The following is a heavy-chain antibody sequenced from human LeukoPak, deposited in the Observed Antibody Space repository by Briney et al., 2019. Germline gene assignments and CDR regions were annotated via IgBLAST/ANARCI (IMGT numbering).Heavy chain of an antibody. D-gene: IGHD3-16*01. Sequence: GGSLRLSCAASGFTFSDYYVSWIRQAPGKGLEWVSYISSSGSTIYYADSVKGRFTISRDNAKNSLYLQMNSLRAEDTAVYYCANHGEDYGWAPTLRTVDYWGQGTLVTVSS. CDR1: GFTFSDYY. CDR2: ISSSGSTI. J-gene: IGHJ4*02. V-gene: IGHV3-11*01. CDR3: ANHGEDYGWAPTLRTVDY.